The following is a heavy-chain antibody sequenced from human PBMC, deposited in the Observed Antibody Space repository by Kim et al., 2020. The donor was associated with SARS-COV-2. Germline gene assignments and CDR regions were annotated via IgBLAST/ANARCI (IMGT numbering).Heavy chain of an antibody. D-gene: IGHD3-10*01. V-gene: IGHV3-7*01. J-gene: IGHJ4*02. CDR3: ARYGYGSGTSFAY. Sequence: YVDSMEGRFTISRDNAKNSLYLQLNSLRAGDTAVYYCARYGYGSGTSFAYWSLGTLVSVSS.